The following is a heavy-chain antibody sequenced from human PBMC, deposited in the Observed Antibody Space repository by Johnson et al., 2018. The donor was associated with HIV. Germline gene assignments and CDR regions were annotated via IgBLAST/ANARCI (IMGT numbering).Heavy chain of an antibody. Sequence: QVQLVESGGGVVQPGRSLRLSCAASGFTFSSYAMHWVRQAPGTGLEWVAFISYDGSNKYYADSVKGRFTISRDNSKNTLYLQMNSLGADDTAVYYCARDWEEHGAFDIWGQGTMVTVSS. J-gene: IGHJ3*02. CDR1: GFTFSSYA. V-gene: IGHV3-30*04. D-gene: IGHD1-26*01. CDR3: ARDWEEHGAFDI. CDR2: ISYDGSNK.